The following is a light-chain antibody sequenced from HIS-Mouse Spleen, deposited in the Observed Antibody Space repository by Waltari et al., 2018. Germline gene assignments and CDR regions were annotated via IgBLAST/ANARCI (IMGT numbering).Light chain of an antibody. CDR1: SSDVGGYNY. V-gene: IGLV2-14*03. CDR2: DVS. J-gene: IGLJ7*01. Sequence: QSALTQPASVSGSPVQSITISCTGTSSDVGGYNYVSWYQQHPGQAPKLMIYDVSTRPSGVSNRFSGSKSGNTASLTISGLQAEDEADYYCSSYTSSSTAVFGGGTQLTVL. CDR3: SSYTSSSTAV.